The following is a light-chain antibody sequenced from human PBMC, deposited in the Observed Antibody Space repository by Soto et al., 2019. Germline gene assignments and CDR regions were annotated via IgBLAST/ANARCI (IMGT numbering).Light chain of an antibody. J-gene: IGKJ1*01. V-gene: IGKV1-39*01. CDR2: AAS. CDR3: QQSFSSPPWT. Sequence: DIQVTQSPSTLSASVGDRVTITCRASQSIDNWLAWYQQKPGKAPNLLIYAASSLHSGVPSRFSGSGSGTDFTLTISSLQPEDFATYYCQQSFSSPPWTFGQGTKVDIK. CDR1: QSIDNW.